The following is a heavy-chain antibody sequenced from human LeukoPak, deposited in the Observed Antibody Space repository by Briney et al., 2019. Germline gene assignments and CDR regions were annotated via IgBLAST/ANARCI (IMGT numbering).Heavy chain of an antibody. CDR1: GFTFTSYA. CDR3: AKDVGTWSLVVVVAAIDY. D-gene: IGHD2-15*01. CDR2: ISGSGGST. J-gene: IGHJ4*02. V-gene: IGHV3-23*01. Sequence: GGSLRLSCAASGFTFTSYAMSSVRQAPGKGLEWVSAISGSGGSTYYADSVKGRFTISRDNSKNTLYLQMNSLRDEEKAVYYCAKDVGTWSLVVVVAAIDYWGQGTLVTVSS.